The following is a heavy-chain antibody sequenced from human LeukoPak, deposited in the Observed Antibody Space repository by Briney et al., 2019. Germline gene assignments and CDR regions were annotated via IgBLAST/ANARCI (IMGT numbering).Heavy chain of an antibody. V-gene: IGHV3-30*04. CDR1: GFTFNSYT. CDR3: ARAPWEFFYFDY. J-gene: IGHJ4*02. D-gene: IGHD3-3*01. CDR2: ISYDGSNE. Sequence: GRSLRLSCAASGFTFNSYTMHWVRQAPGKGLEWVAVISYDGSNEYYADSVKGRFTISRDNAKNTLYLQMNSLRAEDTAVYYCARAPWEFFYFDYWGQGTLVTVSS.